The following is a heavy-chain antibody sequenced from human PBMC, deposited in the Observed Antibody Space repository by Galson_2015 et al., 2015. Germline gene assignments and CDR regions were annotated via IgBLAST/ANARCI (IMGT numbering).Heavy chain of an antibody. D-gene: IGHD3-3*01. CDR2: IGDSGATK. V-gene: IGHV3-23*01. CDR3: AKDWSASN. CDR1: GFTFSRFA. J-gene: IGHJ4*02. Sequence: SLRLSCAASGFTFSRFAMTWVRQAPGKGLEWVSAIGDSGATKKYATSVKGRFTISRDNSKNTVYLQISSLRAEDTAVYYCAKDWSASNWGQGTLVTVSS.